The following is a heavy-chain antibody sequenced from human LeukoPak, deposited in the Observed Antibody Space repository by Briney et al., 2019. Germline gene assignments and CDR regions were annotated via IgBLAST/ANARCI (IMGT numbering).Heavy chain of an antibody. CDR3: ARVSAHHYYYYMDV. CDR1: GFTFSDYY. D-gene: IGHD6-6*01. J-gene: IGHJ6*03. V-gene: IGHV3-11*01. Sequence: PGGSLRLSCAASGFTFSDYYVSWIRQAPGKGLEWVSYISSSGSTIYYADSVKGRFTISRDNAKNSLYLQMNSLRAEDTAVYYCARVSAHHYYYYMDVWGKGTTVTVSS. CDR2: ISSSGSTI.